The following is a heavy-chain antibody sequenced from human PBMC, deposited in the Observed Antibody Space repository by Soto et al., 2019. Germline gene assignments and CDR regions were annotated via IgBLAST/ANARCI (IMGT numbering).Heavy chain of an antibody. V-gene: IGHV1-2*04. Sequence: QVQLVQSGAEVKKPGASVKVSCKASGYTFTGYYMHWVRQAPGQGLEWMGGINPNSGGTNYAQKFQGWGTMTRDPSISTAYMELSRLRSDDTAVYYCARAYCSGGSCYSWYFDYWGQGTLVTVSS. D-gene: IGHD2-15*01. CDR2: INPNSGGT. CDR3: ARAYCSGGSCYSWYFDY. J-gene: IGHJ4*02. CDR1: GYTFTGYY.